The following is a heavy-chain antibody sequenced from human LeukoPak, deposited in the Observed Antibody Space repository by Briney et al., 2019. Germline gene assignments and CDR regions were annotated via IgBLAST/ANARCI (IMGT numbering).Heavy chain of an antibody. J-gene: IGHJ4*02. CDR3: ATLELAYCGGDCYTNFDY. D-gene: IGHD2-21*02. Sequence: GGSLRLSCAASGFTFRSYAMSWVRQAPGKGLEWVSAISGSGGSTYCADSVKGRFTISRDNSKNTLYLQMNSLRAEDTAVYYCATLELAYCGGDCYTNFDYWGQGTLVTVSS. CDR2: ISGSGGST. CDR1: GFTFRSYA. V-gene: IGHV3-23*01.